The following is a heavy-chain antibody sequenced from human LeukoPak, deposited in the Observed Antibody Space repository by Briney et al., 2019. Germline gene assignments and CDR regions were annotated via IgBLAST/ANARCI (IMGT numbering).Heavy chain of an antibody. CDR2: VYYNGST. Sequence: PSETLSLTCTVSGGSIKSYYWSWIRQPPGKGLEWIGYVYYNGSTYYNPSLKSRVTISVDTSKNQFSLKLSSVTAADTAVYYCARDGYSSSSRFDYWGQGTLVTVSS. V-gene: IGHV4-59*06. J-gene: IGHJ4*02. D-gene: IGHD6-6*01. CDR3: ARDGYSSSSRFDY. CDR1: GGSIKSYY.